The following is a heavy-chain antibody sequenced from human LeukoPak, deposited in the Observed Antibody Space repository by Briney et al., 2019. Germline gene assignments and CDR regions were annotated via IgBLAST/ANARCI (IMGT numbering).Heavy chain of an antibody. CDR2: ISDSGDGK. CDR3: AKDKAPGSWHTPSDF. V-gene: IGHV3-23*01. D-gene: IGHD6-13*01. Sequence: GQSRRLSWAVAGFTFGTYAISWVRQVARKLLEWDAGISDSGDGKYYAESVKGRFTISRDNSKNTVFLQMNSLRADDTAKYYCAKDKAPGSWHTPSDFWGQGTLVTVSS. J-gene: IGHJ4*02. CDR1: GFTFGTYA.